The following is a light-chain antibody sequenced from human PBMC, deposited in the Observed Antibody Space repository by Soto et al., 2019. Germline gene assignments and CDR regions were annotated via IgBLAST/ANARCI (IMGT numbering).Light chain of an antibody. CDR3: QHSDDSLT. CDR2: GAS. Sequence: EVVLTQSLGTLSLSPGERATLSCRASQSVDSSTLAWYQQKPGQAPRLLISGASKRATGTPGRFSGSGSGTDFTLTISRLEPEDFAVYYCQHSDDSLTFGGGTKVEIK. J-gene: IGKJ4*01. CDR1: QSVDSST. V-gene: IGKV3-20*01.